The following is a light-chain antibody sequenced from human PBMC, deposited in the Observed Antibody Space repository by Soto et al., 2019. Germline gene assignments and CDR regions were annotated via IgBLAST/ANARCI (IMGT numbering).Light chain of an antibody. CDR3: ASCDDSLSDVV. Sequence: QSVVTQPPSASGAPGQRVTISCSGSNSNIGSNYVYWYQQLPGTAPRLLIFRNTQRPSGVPDRFSGSKSGTSASLAISGLRSEDVADYYCASCDDSLSDVVFGGGTKLTVL. J-gene: IGLJ2*01. V-gene: IGLV1-47*01. CDR1: NSNIGSNY. CDR2: RNT.